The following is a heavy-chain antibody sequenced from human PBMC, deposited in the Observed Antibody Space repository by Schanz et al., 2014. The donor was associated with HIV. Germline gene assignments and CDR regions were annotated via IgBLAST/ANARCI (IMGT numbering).Heavy chain of an antibody. Sequence: QVQLVESGGGVVRPGRSLRLSCAASGFTFDSYGMHWVRQAPGKGLEWVAVISYDGRNKYYADSVKGRFTISRDNSKNTLYLQLKSLRAEDRAVYYCAKDRNYYDDRYIGKGNYYYYYGMDVWGQGTTVTVSS. V-gene: IGHV3-30*18. CDR1: GFTFDSYG. J-gene: IGHJ6*02. CDR2: ISYDGRNK. D-gene: IGHD3-22*01. CDR3: AKDRNYYDDRYIGKGNYYYYYGMDV.